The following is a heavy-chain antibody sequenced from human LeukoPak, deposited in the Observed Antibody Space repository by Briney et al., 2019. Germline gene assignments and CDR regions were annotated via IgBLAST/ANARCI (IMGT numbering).Heavy chain of an antibody. V-gene: IGHV1-18*01. CDR2: TSAYNGNT. D-gene: IGHD3-22*01. CDR3: ARVYYYDSSGYYYARESWFDP. Sequence: GASVKVSRKASGGTFSSYAISWVRQAPGQGLEWMGWTSAYNGNTNYAQKLQGRVTMTTDTSTSTAYMELRSLRSDDTAVYYCARVYYYDSSGYYYARESWFDPWGQGTLVTVSS. J-gene: IGHJ5*02. CDR1: GGTFSSYA.